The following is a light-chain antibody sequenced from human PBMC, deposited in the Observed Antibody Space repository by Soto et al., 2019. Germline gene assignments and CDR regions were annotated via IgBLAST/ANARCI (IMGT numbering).Light chain of an antibody. CDR2: GNN. CDR1: RSNIGAGYD. J-gene: IGLJ2*01. CDR3: AAWDDSLNGVV. V-gene: IGLV1-40*01. Sequence: QSVLTQPPSVSGAPGQRVTISCTGSRSNIGAGYDVHWYQQLPGTAPKVLIYGNNNRPSGVPDRFSGSKSGTSASLAISGLQSEDEADYYCAAWDDSLNGVVFGGGTKLTVL.